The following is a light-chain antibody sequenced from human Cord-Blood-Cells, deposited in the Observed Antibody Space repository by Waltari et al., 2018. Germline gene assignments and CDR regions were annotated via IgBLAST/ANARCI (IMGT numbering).Light chain of an antibody. CDR1: SSNIGSNY. Sequence: QSVLTQPPSASGTPGQRVTIPCSGRSSNIGSNYVYWYQQLPGPAPKLLIYRNKQRPSGVPDRFSGSKSGTSASLAISGLRSEDEADDYCAAWDDSLSGPVFGGGTKLTVL. CDR2: RNK. J-gene: IGLJ3*02. CDR3: AAWDDSLSGPV. V-gene: IGLV1-47*01.